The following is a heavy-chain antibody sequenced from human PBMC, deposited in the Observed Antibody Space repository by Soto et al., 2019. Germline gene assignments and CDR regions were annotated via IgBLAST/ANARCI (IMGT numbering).Heavy chain of an antibody. Sequence: PGGSLRLSCAASGFTFSSYSMNWVRQAPGKGLEWVSSISSSSSYIYYADSVKGRFTISRDNAKNSLYLQMNSLRAEDTAAYYFARASYDFWSGPSYYYGMDVWGQGTTVTVSS. J-gene: IGHJ6*02. CDR2: ISSSSSYI. V-gene: IGHV3-21*01. CDR1: GFTFSSYS. CDR3: ARASYDFWSGPSYYYGMDV. D-gene: IGHD3-3*01.